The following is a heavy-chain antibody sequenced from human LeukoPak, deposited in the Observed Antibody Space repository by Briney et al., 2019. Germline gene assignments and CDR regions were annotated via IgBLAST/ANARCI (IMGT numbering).Heavy chain of an antibody. V-gene: IGHV3-23*01. CDR2: ITGSGDST. Sequence: PGGSLRLSCAVSGFTFSNSAMSWVRQAPGMGLEWVSAITGSGDSTYYSDSVKGRFTISRDNSKNTLYLQMSSLRAENTAVYYCTKGTLVRGFDYWGQGTLVTVSS. D-gene: IGHD3-10*01. CDR3: TKGTLVRGFDY. CDR1: GFTFSNSA. J-gene: IGHJ4*02.